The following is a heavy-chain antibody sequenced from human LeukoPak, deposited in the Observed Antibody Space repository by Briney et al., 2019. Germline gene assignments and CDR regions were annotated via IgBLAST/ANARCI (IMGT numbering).Heavy chain of an antibody. CDR1: GYTFISYY. CDR3: ARDTANYYYDSSGYYFDY. Sequence: GASAKVSCKASGYTFISYYMHWVRQAPGQGLEWMGIINPRGGSTSYAQKFQGRVTMTRDTSTSTVYMELSSLRSEDTAVYYCARDTANYYYDSSGYYFDYWGQGTLVTVSS. D-gene: IGHD3-22*01. J-gene: IGHJ4*02. CDR2: INPRGGST. V-gene: IGHV1-46*01.